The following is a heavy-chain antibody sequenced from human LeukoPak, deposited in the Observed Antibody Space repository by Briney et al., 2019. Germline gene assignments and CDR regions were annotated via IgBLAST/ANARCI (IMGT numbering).Heavy chain of an antibody. D-gene: IGHD4-17*01. CDR1: GYTFTSYY. J-gene: IGHJ4*02. CDR2: TNPSSGST. CDR3: ARRADGDEGYFDY. V-gene: IGHV1-46*01. Sequence: ASVKVSCKASGYTFTSYYMHWVRQAPGQGLEWMGITNPSSGSTSYAQRFQGRVTMTRDTSTSTVYMELSSLRSEDTAVYYCARRADGDEGYFDYWGQGTLVTVSS.